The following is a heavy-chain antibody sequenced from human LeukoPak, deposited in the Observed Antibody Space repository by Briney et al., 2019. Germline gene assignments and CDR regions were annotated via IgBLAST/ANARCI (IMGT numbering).Heavy chain of an antibody. CDR3: ARDLIVVVPAAIKGDYYYGMDV. CDR2: ISYDGSNK. CDR1: GFTFSSYA. V-gene: IGHV3-30-3*01. J-gene: IGHJ6*02. D-gene: IGHD2-2*02. Sequence: GGSLRLSCAASGFTFSSYAMHWVRQAPGKGLEWVAVISYDGSNKYYADSVKGRFTISRDNSKNTLYLQMNSLRAEDTAVYYCARDLIVVVPAAIKGDYYYGMDVRGQGTTVTVSS.